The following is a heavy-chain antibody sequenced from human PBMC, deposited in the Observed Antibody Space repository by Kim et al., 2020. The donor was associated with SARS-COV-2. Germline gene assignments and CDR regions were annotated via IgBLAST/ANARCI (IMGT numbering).Heavy chain of an antibody. CDR1: GYSFSSYW. CDR3: ARQWVQDY. D-gene: IGHD1-26*01. V-gene: IGHV5-10-1*01. Sequence: GESLKISCKGSGYSFSSYWISWVRQMPGKGLEWLGKIDPSDSYTNDNPSFQGRVTISADKSISTAYLQLSSLKASDTAMYYCARQWVQDYCGQGTLVTVSS. CDR2: IDPSDSYT. J-gene: IGHJ4*02.